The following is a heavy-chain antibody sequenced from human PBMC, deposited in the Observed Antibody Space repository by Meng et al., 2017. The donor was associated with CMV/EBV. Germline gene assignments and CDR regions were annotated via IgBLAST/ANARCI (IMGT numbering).Heavy chain of an antibody. D-gene: IGHD3-10*01. Sequence: SVKVSCKASGFTFTSSAVQWVRQARGQRLEWIGWIVVGSGNTNYAQKFQERVTITRDMSTSTAYMELSSLRSEDTAVYYCAAAPIWFGELLLTGDDYWGQGTLVTVSS. CDR3: AAAPIWFGELLLTGDDY. V-gene: IGHV1-58*01. J-gene: IGHJ4*02. CDR2: IVVGSGNT. CDR1: GFTFTSSA.